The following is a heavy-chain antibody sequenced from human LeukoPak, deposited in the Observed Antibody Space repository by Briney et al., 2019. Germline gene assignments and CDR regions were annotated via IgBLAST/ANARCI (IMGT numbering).Heavy chain of an antibody. Sequence: GSSVKVSCKASGGTFSSYAISWLRQAPGQVLEWMGRIIPIFGTANYAQKFQGRVTITTDESTSTAYMELSSLRSEDTAVYYCARGGYSSGWYYFDYWGQGTLVTVSS. CDR1: GGTFSSYA. CDR3: ARGGYSSGWYYFDY. CDR2: IIPIFGTA. D-gene: IGHD6-19*01. J-gene: IGHJ4*02. V-gene: IGHV1-69*05.